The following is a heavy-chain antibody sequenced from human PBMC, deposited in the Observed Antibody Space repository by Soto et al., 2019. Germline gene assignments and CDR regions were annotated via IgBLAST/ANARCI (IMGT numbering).Heavy chain of an antibody. V-gene: IGHV3-23*01. CDR3: AKFKDDYQWWGSRSYCFYGMDV. CDR1: GFTFSNYA. Sequence: EVQLLESGGDLVQPGGSLRLSCAVSGFTFSNYAMSWVRQPPGKGLEWVSGISGSGESTFYANSGKGRFTIVRDNYKNKHYLQMNSLKAEDTAVYYCAKFKDDYQWWGSRSYCFYGMDVWGQGTTVTVSS. J-gene: IGHJ6*02. CDR2: ISGSGEST. D-gene: IGHD2-8*01.